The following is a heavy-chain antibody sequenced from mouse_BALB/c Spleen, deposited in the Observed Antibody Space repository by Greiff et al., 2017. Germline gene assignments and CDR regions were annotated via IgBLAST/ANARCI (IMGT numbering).Heavy chain of an antibody. CDR2: ISSGGST. J-gene: IGHJ2*01. D-gene: IGHD2-14*01. V-gene: IGHV5-6-5*01. Sequence: DVMLVESGGGLVKPGGSLKLSCAASGFTFSSYAMSWVRQTPEKRLEWVASISSGGSTYYPDSVKGRFTISRDNARNILYLQMSSLRSEDTAMYYCARGDRSYYFDYWGQGTTLTVSS. CDR3: ARGDRSYYFDY. CDR1: GFTFSSYA.